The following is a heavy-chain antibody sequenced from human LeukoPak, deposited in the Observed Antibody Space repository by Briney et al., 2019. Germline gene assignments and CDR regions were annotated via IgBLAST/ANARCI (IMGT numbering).Heavy chain of an antibody. CDR2: INPSGGAT. CDR1: GYTFTSYG. J-gene: IGHJ4*02. D-gene: IGHD3-22*01. Sequence: ASVKVSCKASGYTFTSYGISWVRHAPGQGLEWVGIINPSGGATSYAQKFQGRVTMTRDTSTSTVYMELSSLRSEDTAVYYCARDGSPHVSMTVVTSPDYWGQGTLVTVSS. CDR3: ARDGSPHVSMTVVTSPDY. V-gene: IGHV1-46*01.